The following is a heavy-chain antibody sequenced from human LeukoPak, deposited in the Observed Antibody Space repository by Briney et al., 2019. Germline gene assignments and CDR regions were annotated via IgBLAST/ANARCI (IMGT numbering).Heavy chain of an antibody. CDR2: ISWNSGSI. CDR1: GFTFDDYA. V-gene: IGHV3-9*01. CDR3: ARDRQRYPPWYFDY. J-gene: IGHJ4*02. Sequence: PGRSLRLSCAASGFTFDDYAMHWVRQAPGKGLEWVSGISWNSGSIGYADSVKGRFTISRDNAKNSLYLQMNSLRAEDTAVYFCARDRQRYPPWYFDYWGQGALVTVSS. D-gene: IGHD2-2*01.